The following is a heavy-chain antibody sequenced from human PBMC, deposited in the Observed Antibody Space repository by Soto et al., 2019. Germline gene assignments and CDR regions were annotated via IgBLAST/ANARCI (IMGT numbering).Heavy chain of an antibody. J-gene: IGHJ4*02. CDR1: GYSFTSYW. CDR3: ALRVGHSTGIDY. D-gene: IGHD2-8*02. V-gene: IGHV5-51*01. Sequence: GESLKISCKGSGYSFTSYWIGWVRQMPGKGLEWMGIINPADSDTIYSPSFQGQVTISADKSLSNAYLQWSSLKASDTAMYYCALRVGHSTGIDYWGQGTLVTAPQ. CDR2: INPADSDT.